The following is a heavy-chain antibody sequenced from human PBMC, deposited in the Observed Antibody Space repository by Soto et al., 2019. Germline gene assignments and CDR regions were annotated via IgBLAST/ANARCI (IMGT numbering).Heavy chain of an antibody. V-gene: IGHV1-2*02. CDR2: INPNSGGT. D-gene: IGHD3-22*01. CDR1: GYTFTGYY. CDR3: ARVGPTYSYDSNYFDS. Sequence: GASVKVSCKASGYTFTGYYMHWVRQAPGQGLEWMGWINPNSGGTNYAQKFQGRVTMTTDTSTSTAYMELRSLRSDDTAVYYCARVGPTYSYDSNYFDSWGQGTLVTVSS. J-gene: IGHJ4*02.